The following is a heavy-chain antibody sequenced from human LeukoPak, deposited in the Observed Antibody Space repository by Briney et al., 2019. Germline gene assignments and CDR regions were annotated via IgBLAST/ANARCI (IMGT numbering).Heavy chain of an antibody. V-gene: IGHV1-2*02. CDR2: NNPNSGGT. CDR3: ARGCSGGSCYFLY. Sequence: ASVKVSCKASGYTFTGYYMHWVRQAPGQGLEWMGWNNPNSGGTNYAQKFQGRVTMTRDTSISTAYMELSRLRSDDTAVYYCARGCSGGSCYFLYWGQGTLVTVSS. J-gene: IGHJ4*02. D-gene: IGHD2-15*01. CDR1: GYTFTGYY.